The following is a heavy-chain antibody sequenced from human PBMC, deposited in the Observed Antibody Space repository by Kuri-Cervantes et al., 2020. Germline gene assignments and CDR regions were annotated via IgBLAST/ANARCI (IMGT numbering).Heavy chain of an antibody. CDR2: ISSSSSYI. J-gene: IGHJ4*02. Sequence: GESLKISCAASGFTFSSYSMNWVRQAPGKGLEWVSSISSSSSYIYYADSVKGRFTISRDNAKNSLYLQMNSLRAEDTAVYYCARAIDGYIDYWGQGTLVTVSS. CDR3: ARAIDGYIDY. CDR1: GFTFSSYS. D-gene: IGHD5-24*01. V-gene: IGHV3-21*01.